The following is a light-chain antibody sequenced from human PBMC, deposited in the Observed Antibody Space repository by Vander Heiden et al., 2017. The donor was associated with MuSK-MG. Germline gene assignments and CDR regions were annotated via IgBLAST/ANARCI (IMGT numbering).Light chain of an antibody. V-gene: IGKV1-39*01. Sequence: DIQMTQSPSSLSASVGDRVTITCRASQSISSYLNWYQQKPGKAPKLLIYAASSLQSGVPSRFSGSGSGTDFTLTISSLQPEDFATYYCQQSYSTPPENTFGQGTKLGIK. CDR2: AAS. CDR1: QSISSY. J-gene: IGKJ2*01. CDR3: QQSYSTPPENT.